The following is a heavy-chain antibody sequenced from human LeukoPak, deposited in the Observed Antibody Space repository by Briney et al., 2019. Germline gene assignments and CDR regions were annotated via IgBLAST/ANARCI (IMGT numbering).Heavy chain of an antibody. CDR2: FSSSRSYI. D-gene: IGHD3-22*01. V-gene: IGHV3-21*01. J-gene: IGHJ2*01. Sequence: KSGGSLRLSCAASGFTFSRYSMNWVRQAPGKGLEWVSSFSSSRSYIYYADSVKGRFTISRDNARNSLYLQMNSLRAEDTAVYYCAREGITMSDWYFDLWGRGTLVTVSS. CDR1: GFTFSRYS. CDR3: AREGITMSDWYFDL.